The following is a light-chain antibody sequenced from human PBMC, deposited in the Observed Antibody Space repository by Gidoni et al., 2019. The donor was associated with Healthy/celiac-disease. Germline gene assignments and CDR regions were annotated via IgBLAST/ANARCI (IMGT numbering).Light chain of an antibody. J-gene: IGKJ5*01. CDR1: QSVSSY. V-gene: IGKV3-11*01. CDR2: DAS. CDR3: QRRSNRIT. Sequence: EIVLPQSPATLSLSPGERATLSCRARQSVSSYLAWYQQKPGQAPRLLIYDASNRATGIPARFSGSGSGTDFTLTISSLEPEDFAVYYGQRRSNRITFGQGTRLEIK.